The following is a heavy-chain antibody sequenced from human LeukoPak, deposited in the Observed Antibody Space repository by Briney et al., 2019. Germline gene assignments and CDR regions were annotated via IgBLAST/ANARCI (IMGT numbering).Heavy chain of an antibody. J-gene: IGHJ4*02. Sequence: GASLRLSCAAAGFIFSNYWMSWVRQAPGKGLEWVANINQDGGETYFLDSVKGRFTISRDNAKNSLYLQMNSLRVEDSAFYFCARLESSGWFRFDSWGQGSLVSVSS. D-gene: IGHD6-19*01. V-gene: IGHV3-7*01. CDR1: GFIFSNYW. CDR3: ARLESSGWFRFDS. CDR2: INQDGGET.